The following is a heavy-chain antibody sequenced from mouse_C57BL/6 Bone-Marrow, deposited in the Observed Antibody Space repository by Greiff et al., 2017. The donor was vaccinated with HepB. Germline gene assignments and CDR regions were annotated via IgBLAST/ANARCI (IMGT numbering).Heavy chain of an antibody. J-gene: IGHJ4*01. CDR3: TGGYGSTNMDY. CDR2: IRLKSDNYAT. V-gene: IGHV6-3*01. Sequence: EVKLEESGGGLVQPGGSMKLSCVASGFTFSNYWMNWVRQSPEKGLEWVAQIRLKSDNYATHYAESVKGRFTISRDDSKSSVYLQMNNLRAEDTGLYYCTGGYGSTNMDYWGQGTSVTVSS. D-gene: IGHD1-1*01. CDR1: GFTFSNYW.